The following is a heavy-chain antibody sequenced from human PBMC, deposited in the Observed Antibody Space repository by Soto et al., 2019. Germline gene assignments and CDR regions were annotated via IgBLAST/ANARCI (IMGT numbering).Heavy chain of an antibody. Sequence: QVQLVQSGAEVKKPGSSVKVSCKASGGTFSSYAISWVRQAPGQGLEWMGGIIPIFGTANYAQKFQGRVTFPGDESTSTAYMELSSLRSEDTAVYYCAGGRVGATTPGDYWGQGTLVPSPQ. V-gene: IGHV1-69*12. D-gene: IGHD1-26*01. CDR1: GGTFSSYA. J-gene: IGHJ4*02. CDR3: AGGRVGATTPGDY. CDR2: IIPIFGTA.